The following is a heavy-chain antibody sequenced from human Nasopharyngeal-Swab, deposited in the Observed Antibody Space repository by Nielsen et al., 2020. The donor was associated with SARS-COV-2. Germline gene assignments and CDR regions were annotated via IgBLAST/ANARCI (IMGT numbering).Heavy chain of an antibody. D-gene: IGHD3-9*01. V-gene: IGHV3-15*01. Sequence: WIRQPPGKGLEWVGRIKSKTDGGTTDYAAPVKGRFTISRDDSKNTLYLQMHSLKSEDTAVYYGATDSLRSRSYDVLSGDYWGQYYFDYWGQGTLVTVSS. CDR3: ATDSLRSRSYDVLSGDYWGQYYFDY. CDR2: IKSKTDGGTT. J-gene: IGHJ4*02.